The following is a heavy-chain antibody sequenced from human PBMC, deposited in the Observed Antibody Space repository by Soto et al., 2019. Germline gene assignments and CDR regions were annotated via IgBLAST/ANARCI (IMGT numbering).Heavy chain of an antibody. Sequence: LRLSCAASVFTFSIYWVSCVRQAPLKGLEWVANIKQDGSEKYYVDSVKGRFTISRDNAKNSLYLQMNSLRAEDTAVYYCARDRVDTAMVRRVGYYYYGMDVWGQGTTVTVSS. CDR2: IKQDGSEK. CDR1: VFTFSIYW. V-gene: IGHV3-7*03. J-gene: IGHJ6*02. D-gene: IGHD5-18*01. CDR3: ARDRVDTAMVRRVGYYYYGMDV.